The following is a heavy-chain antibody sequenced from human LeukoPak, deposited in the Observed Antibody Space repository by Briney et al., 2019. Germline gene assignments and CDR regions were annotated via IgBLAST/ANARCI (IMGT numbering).Heavy chain of an antibody. CDR3: ARDRYDSSTSLYYYYMDV. CDR2: IIPIFGTA. CDR1: GYTFTSYG. J-gene: IGHJ6*03. V-gene: IGHV1-69*05. D-gene: IGHD3-22*01. Sequence: ASVKVSCKASGYTFTSYGISWVRQAPGQGLEWMGGIIPIFGTANYAQKFQGRVTITTDESTSTAYMELSSLRSEDTAVYYCARDRYDSSTSLYYYYMDVWGKGTTVTVSS.